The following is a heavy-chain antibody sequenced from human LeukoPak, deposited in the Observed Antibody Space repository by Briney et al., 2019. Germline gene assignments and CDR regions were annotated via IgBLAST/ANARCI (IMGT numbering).Heavy chain of an antibody. J-gene: IGHJ4*02. Sequence: QPGGSLRLSCAASGFTFSSYGMSWARQAPGRGLEWVAFIRYDGSNKYYADSVKGRFTISRDNSKNTLYLQMKSLRAEDTAVYYCAKDPRDHSYGWNWRYFDYWGQGTLVTVSA. D-gene: IGHD5-18*01. V-gene: IGHV3-30*02. CDR1: GFTFSSYG. CDR2: IRYDGSNK. CDR3: AKDPRDHSYGWNWRYFDY.